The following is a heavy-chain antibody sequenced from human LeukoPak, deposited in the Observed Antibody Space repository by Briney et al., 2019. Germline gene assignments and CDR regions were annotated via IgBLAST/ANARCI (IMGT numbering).Heavy chain of an antibody. Sequence: GMSLRLSCAASGFIFTDYAMHWVRQAPGERPERVGVISVDGKSIFYTDSVRGRFTISRDNSKNTVYLQINSLRDDATALYYCAREHLPVSWNWYFDLWGRGTLVTVSS. CDR3: AREHLPVSWNWYFDL. V-gene: IGHV3-30*14. D-gene: IGHD6-13*01. CDR2: ISVDGKSI. CDR1: GFIFTDYA. J-gene: IGHJ2*01.